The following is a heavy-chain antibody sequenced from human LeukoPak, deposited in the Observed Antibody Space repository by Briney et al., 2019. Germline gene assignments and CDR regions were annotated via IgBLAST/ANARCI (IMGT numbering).Heavy chain of an antibody. D-gene: IGHD3-22*01. V-gene: IGHV4-34*01. Sequence: SETLSLTCAVYGGSFSGYYWSWIRQTPGKGLEWIGEINHSGSTNYNPSLKSRVTISVDTSKNQFSLKLSSVTAADTAVYYCARGGGSSGYYTDYWGQGTLVTVCS. J-gene: IGHJ4*02. CDR3: ARGGGSSGYYTDY. CDR1: GGSFSGYY. CDR2: INHSGST.